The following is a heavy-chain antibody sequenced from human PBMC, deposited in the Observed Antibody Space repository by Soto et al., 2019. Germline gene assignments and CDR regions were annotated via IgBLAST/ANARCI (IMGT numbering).Heavy chain of an antibody. Sequence: GGSLRLSCAASGFTFSSYAMSWVRQAPGKGLEWVSAISGSGGSTYYADSVKGRFTISRDNSKNTLYLQMNSLRAEDTAVYYFVKVPSPITMIVVVRFFDYWGQGTLVTVSS. CDR3: VKVPSPITMIVVVRFFDY. CDR1: GFTFSSYA. J-gene: IGHJ4*02. D-gene: IGHD3-22*01. CDR2: ISGSGGST. V-gene: IGHV3-23*01.